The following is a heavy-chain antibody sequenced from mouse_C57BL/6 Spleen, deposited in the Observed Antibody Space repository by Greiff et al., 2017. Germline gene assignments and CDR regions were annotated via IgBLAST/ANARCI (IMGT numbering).Heavy chain of an antibody. D-gene: IGHD1-2*01. J-gene: IGHJ3*01. CDR1: SYTFTDYE. Sequence: QVQLQLSGAELVRPGASVTLSCKSSSYTFTDYEMHWVKQTPVHGLGWIWAIDPETGGTAYNQQFQGKAILTAEKSSSTAYMELRSLTSENSAVYYCTPVLRPLGFAYWGQGTLGTVSA. CDR3: TPVLRPLGFAY. CDR2: IDPETGGT. V-gene: IGHV1-15*01.